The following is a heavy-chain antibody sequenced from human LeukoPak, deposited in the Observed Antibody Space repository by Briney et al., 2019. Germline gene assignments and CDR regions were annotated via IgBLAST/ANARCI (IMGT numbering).Heavy chain of an antibody. J-gene: IGHJ4*02. V-gene: IGHV3-7*01. D-gene: IGHD1-1*01. CDR3: VRESRPGGAMGLYHNLDY. Sequence: GGSLRLSCAASGFTFSSYAMSWVRQTPGKGLEWVANIKEDGTEKNLVDSVKGRFTISTDNTKNLLFLEMNNLRGDDTAIYYCVRESRPGGAMGLYHNLDYWGQGTLVAVSS. CDR2: IKEDGTEK. CDR1: GFTFSSYA.